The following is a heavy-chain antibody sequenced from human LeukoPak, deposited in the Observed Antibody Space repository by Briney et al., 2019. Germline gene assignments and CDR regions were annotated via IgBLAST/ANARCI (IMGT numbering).Heavy chain of an antibody. CDR1: GYTFTGYY. CDR3: ARGPPGYSYGYGDDY. J-gene: IGHJ4*02. CDR2: INPNSGGT. V-gene: IGHV1-2*02. Sequence: ASVKVSCKASGYTFTGYYMHWVRQAPGQGLEWMGWINPNSGGTNYAQKFQGRVTMARDTSISTAYMELSRLRSDDTAVYCCARGPPGYSYGYGDDYWGQGTLVTVSS. D-gene: IGHD5-18*01.